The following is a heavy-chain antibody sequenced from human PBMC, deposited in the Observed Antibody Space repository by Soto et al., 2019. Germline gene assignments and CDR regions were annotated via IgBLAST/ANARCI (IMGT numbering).Heavy chain of an antibody. Sequence: GGSLRLSCAASGFMYNTFDMHWVRQAPGKGLEWVALISFDGSNKYYADSVKGRFTISRDNSKTTVSLQMNSLRAEDTAVYYCARDRDGGFTFDNWGQGTLVTVSS. CDR1: GFMYNTFD. CDR2: ISFDGSNK. D-gene: IGHD2-15*01. V-gene: IGHV3-30-3*01. CDR3: ARDRDGGFTFDN. J-gene: IGHJ4*02.